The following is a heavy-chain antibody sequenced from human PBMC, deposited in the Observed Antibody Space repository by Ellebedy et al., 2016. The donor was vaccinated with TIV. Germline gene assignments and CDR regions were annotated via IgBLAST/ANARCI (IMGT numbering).Heavy chain of an antibody. D-gene: IGHD2-8*01. CDR2: IYYSGST. V-gene: IGHV4-59*08. Sequence: MPSDTLSLTCTVPGGSISNYYWSWIRQPPGKGLEWIGYIYYSGSTNSNPSLKSRVTISVDTSKNQFSLKLSSVTAADTAFYYCARAPRRQLIHFDCWGQGTLVTVSS. CDR1: GGSISNYY. CDR3: ARAPRRQLIHFDC. J-gene: IGHJ4*02.